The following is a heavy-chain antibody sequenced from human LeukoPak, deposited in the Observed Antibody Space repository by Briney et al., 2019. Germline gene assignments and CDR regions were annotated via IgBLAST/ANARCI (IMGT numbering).Heavy chain of an antibody. J-gene: IGHJ4*02. Sequence: PGGSLRLSCAASGFTFNNYGMHWVRQAPGKGLEWVAVMWYDGSNEYYADSVKGRFTISRDNSKNTLYLQMNSLRAEDTAVYYCARDQNEGYGDYFYYFDYWGQGTLVTVSS. V-gene: IGHV3-33*01. CDR3: ARDQNEGYGDYFYYFDY. CDR2: MWYDGSNE. CDR1: GFTFNNYG. D-gene: IGHD4-17*01.